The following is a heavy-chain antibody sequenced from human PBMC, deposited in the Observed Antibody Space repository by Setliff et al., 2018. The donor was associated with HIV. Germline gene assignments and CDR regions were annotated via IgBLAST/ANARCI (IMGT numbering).Heavy chain of an antibody. V-gene: IGHV1-8*02. D-gene: IGHD3-10*01. CDR3: ASYYGSGAHYPYYYYMDV. J-gene: IGHJ6*03. Sequence: ASVKVSCKASSEYTFTNFDITWVRQAPGQGLEWMGWMHPHSGNTDYTQKFQGRVTMTRNTSISTAYMELSSLRSEDTAVYYCASYYGSGAHYPYYYYMDVWGKGTTVTVSS. CDR1: SEYTFTNFD. CDR2: MHPHSGNT.